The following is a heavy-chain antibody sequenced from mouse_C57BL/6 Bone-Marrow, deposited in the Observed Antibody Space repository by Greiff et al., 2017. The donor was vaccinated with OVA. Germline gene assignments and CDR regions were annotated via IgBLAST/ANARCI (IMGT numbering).Heavy chain of an antibody. Sequence: QVHVKQPGAELVKPGASVKMSCKASGYTFTSYWITWVKQRPGQGLEWIGDIYPGSGSTNYNEKFKSKATLTVDKSSSTAYMQLSSLTSEDSAVYYCASPHDYGSSYGYFDVWGTGTTVTVSS. V-gene: IGHV1-55*01. J-gene: IGHJ1*03. CDR2: IYPGSGST. D-gene: IGHD1-1*01. CDR1: GYTFTSYW. CDR3: ASPHDYGSSYGYFDV.